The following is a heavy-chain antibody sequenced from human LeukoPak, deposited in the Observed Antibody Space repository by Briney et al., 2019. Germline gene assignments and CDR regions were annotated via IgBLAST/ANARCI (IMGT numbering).Heavy chain of an antibody. V-gene: IGHV3-23*01. Sequence: GGSLRLSCAASGFTFSSYSMNWVRQAPGKGLEWVSAISGSGGSTYYADSVKGRFTISRDNSKNTLYLQMNSLRAEDTAVYYCTTGGSSGYYYWGQGTLVTVSS. J-gene: IGHJ4*02. CDR3: TTGGSSGYYY. CDR2: ISGSGGST. D-gene: IGHD3-22*01. CDR1: GFTFSSYS.